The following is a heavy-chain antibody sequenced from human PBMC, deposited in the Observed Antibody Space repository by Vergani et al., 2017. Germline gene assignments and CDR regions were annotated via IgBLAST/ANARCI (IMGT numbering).Heavy chain of an antibody. D-gene: IGHD1-1*01. CDR2: ISPGASTV. CDR1: GFKFSDHY. Sequence: LEESGGGSVKPGGSLRLSCAASGFKFSDHYMSWIRQAPGKGLEWVSHISPGASTVSSTDSVTGRFTVSRDNDNNSLTLDMTTLRVEDTAVYYCAKNPGISTTRHYYAMDVWGQGTRSPSP. V-gene: IGHV3-11*04. J-gene: IGHJ6*02. CDR3: AKNPGISTTRHYYAMDV.